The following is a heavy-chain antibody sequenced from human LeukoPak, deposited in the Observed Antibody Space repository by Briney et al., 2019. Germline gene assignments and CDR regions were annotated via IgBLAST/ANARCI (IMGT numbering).Heavy chain of an antibody. D-gene: IGHD3-22*01. CDR3: AKDGGGYYPSYYYYMDV. V-gene: IGHV3-7*01. Sequence: GGSLRLSCAASGFTFSTFWMSWVRQAPGKGLEWVANIKEDGTEKYYVDSVKGRFTISRDNAENSLYLQMNSLRAEDTAVYYCAKDGGGYYPSYYYYMDVWGKGTTVTISS. CDR2: IKEDGTEK. J-gene: IGHJ6*03. CDR1: GFTFSTFW.